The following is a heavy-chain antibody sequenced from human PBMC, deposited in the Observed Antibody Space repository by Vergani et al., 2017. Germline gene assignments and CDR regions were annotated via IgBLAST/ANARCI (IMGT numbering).Heavy chain of an antibody. J-gene: IGHJ1*01. Sequence: QVQLQQWGAGLLKPSETLSLTCTVSGGSISSGSYYWSWIRQPAGKGLEWIGRIYTSGSTNYNPSLKSRVTMSVDTSKNQFSLKLSSVTAADTAVYYCARDRVSPGYCSSTSCYTGAEYFQHWGQGTLVTVSS. D-gene: IGHD2-2*02. V-gene: IGHV4-61*02. CDR2: IYTSGST. CDR1: GGSISSGSYY. CDR3: ARDRVSPGYCSSTSCYTGAEYFQH.